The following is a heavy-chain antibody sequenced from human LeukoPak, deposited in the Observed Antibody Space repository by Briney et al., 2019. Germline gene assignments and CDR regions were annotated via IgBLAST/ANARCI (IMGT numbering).Heavy chain of an antibody. Sequence: GGSLRLSCAASGFTFNNYGMHWVRQAPGKGLEWVSAISGSGGSTYYADSVKGRFTISRDNSKNTLYLQMNSLRAEDTAVYYCAKDGSLRMGYYYGMDVWGQGTTVTVSS. V-gene: IGHV3-23*01. CDR2: ISGSGGST. D-gene: IGHD4-17*01. J-gene: IGHJ6*02. CDR3: AKDGSLRMGYYYGMDV. CDR1: GFTFNNYG.